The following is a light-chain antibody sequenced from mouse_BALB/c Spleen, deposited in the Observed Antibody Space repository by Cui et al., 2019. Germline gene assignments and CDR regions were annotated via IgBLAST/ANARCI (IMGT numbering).Light chain of an antibody. CDR1: SSVSY. CDR3: QQWSSNPWT. J-gene: IGKJ1*01. V-gene: IGKV4-68*01. Sequence: QIVLTQSPALMSASPGEKVTMTCSASSSVSYMYWDQQKPRSSPKPWIYLTSNLASGVPARFSGSGSGTSYSLTISSMEAEDAATYYCQQWSSNPWTFGGGTKLEIK. CDR2: LTS.